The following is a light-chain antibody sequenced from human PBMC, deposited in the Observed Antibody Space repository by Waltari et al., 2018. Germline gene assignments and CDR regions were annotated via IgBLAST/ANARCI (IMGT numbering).Light chain of an antibody. CDR1: QSVSRT. CDR3: QHYVRLPAT. V-gene: IGKV3-20*01. CDR2: GAS. J-gene: IGKJ1*01. Sequence: EIVLTQSPGTLSLSPGERATLSCRASQSVSRTLAWYQQKPGQSPKLLIYGASIRATGIRDSVTGSGSGTGFSLTISSLEPEDFAIYFCQHYVRLPATFGQGTKVEIK.